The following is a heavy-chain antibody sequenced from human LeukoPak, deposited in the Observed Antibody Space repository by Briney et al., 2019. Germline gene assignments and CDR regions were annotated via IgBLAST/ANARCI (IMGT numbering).Heavy chain of an antibody. Sequence: SSVKVSCKASGGTFSSYAISWVRQAPGQGLEWMGRIIPILGIANYAQKFQGGVTITADKSTSTAYMELSSLRSEDTAVYYCAGYYYDSSGYYSHWFDYWGQGTLVTVSS. V-gene: IGHV1-69*04. D-gene: IGHD3-22*01. CDR3: AGYYYDSSGYYSHWFDY. J-gene: IGHJ4*02. CDR2: IIPILGIA. CDR1: GGTFSSYA.